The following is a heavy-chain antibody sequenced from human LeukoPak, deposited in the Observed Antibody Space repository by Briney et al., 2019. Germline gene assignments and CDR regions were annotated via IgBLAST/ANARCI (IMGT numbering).Heavy chain of an antibody. CDR2: MNPNSGNT. CDR1: GYTFTSYD. D-gene: IGHD4-17*01. CDR3: ARAPVTTGLYYGMGV. V-gene: IGHV1-8*01. Sequence: ASVNVSCKASGYTFTSYDINWVRQATGQGLEWMGWMNPNSGNTGYAQKFQGRVTMTRNTSISTAYMELSSLRSEDTAVYYCARAPVTTGLYYGMGVWGQGTTVTVSS. J-gene: IGHJ6*02.